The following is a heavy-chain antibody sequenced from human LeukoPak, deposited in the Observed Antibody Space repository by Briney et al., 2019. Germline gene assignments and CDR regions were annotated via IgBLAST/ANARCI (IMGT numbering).Heavy chain of an antibody. CDR2: ISGRSDST. D-gene: IGHD3-10*01. V-gene: IGHV3-23*01. J-gene: IGHJ4*02. CDR3: AKTYYYGSGTFSFDH. Sequence: PGGSLRLSCAASGFTFNSYAMTWVRQAPGKGLEWVSGISGRSDSTYYADSVKGRFTISRDNSKNMVYMQMNSLTAEDTALYYCAKTYYYGSGTFSFDHWGQGTQVTVSS. CDR1: GFTFNSYA.